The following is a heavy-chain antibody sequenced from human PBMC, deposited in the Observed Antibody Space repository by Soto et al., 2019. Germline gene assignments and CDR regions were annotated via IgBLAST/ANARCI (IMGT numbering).Heavy chain of an antibody. J-gene: IGHJ4*02. V-gene: IGHV3-23*01. D-gene: IGHD2-21*01. CDR1: GFTLGSYA. CDR3: AKATSATCTGSICYSFDY. Sequence: GGSLRLSCVASGFTLGSYAMSWVRQAPGQRLEWVATFSGGRDTTWHADSVKGRFTVSRDSSKNTLSLQMNSLRPEDTALYYCAKATSATCTGSICYSFDYWGQGTLVTVSS. CDR2: FSGGRDTT.